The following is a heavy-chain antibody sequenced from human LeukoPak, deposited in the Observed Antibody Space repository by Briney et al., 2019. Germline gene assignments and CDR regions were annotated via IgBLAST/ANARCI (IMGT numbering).Heavy chain of an antibody. CDR1: GFIVSNNY. CDR3: ARDRPYYDFWSGQISVYYYYGMDV. J-gene: IGHJ6*02. Sequence: SGGSLRLSCAASGFIVSNNYMSWVRQALGKGLEWVSVMYSSGNTYYPDSVKGRFTISRDNSKNTLYLQMSSLRAEDTAVYYCARDRPYYDFWSGQISVYYYYGMDVWGQGTTVTVSS. CDR2: MYSSGNT. D-gene: IGHD3-3*01. V-gene: IGHV3-53*01.